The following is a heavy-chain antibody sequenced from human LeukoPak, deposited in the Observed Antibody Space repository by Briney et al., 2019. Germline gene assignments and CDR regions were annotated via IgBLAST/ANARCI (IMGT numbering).Heavy chain of an antibody. D-gene: IGHD1-26*01. V-gene: IGHV4-4*07. CDR2: IYASGST. Sequence: SETLSLTCTVSGGSNSSYYWSWIRQPAGKGLEWIGRIYASGSTNYNPSLKSRVTMSVDTSKSQSSLKLISVTAADTAVYYCARDPRGIVGANHNWFDPWGQGTLVTVSS. J-gene: IGHJ5*02. CDR1: GGSNSSYY. CDR3: ARDPRGIVGANHNWFDP.